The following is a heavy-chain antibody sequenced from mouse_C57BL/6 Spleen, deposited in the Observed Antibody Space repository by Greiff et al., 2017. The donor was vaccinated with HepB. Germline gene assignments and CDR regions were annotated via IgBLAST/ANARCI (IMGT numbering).Heavy chain of an antibody. J-gene: IGHJ4*01. Sequence: DVQLQESGPGLVKPSQSLSLTCSVTGYSITSGYYWNWIRQFPGNKLEWMGYISYDGSNNYNPSLKNRISITRDTSKNQFFLKLNSVTTEDTATYYCAREDSSGLYAMDYWGQGTSVTVSS. D-gene: IGHD3-2*02. V-gene: IGHV3-6*01. CDR3: AREDSSGLYAMDY. CDR1: GYSITSGYY. CDR2: ISYDGSN.